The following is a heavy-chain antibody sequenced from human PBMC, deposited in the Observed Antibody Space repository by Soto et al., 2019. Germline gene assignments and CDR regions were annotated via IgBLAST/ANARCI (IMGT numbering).Heavy chain of an antibody. J-gene: IGHJ4*02. V-gene: IGHV4-61*01. CDR1: GGSVSSGSYY. CDR2: IYYSGST. Sequence: LSLTCTVSGGSVSSGSYYWSWIRQPPGKGLEWIGYIYYSGSTNYNPSLKSRVTISVDTSKNQFSLKLSSVTAADTAVYYCARGEGDYYDSSGYYYWGQGTLVTVSS. D-gene: IGHD3-22*01. CDR3: ARGEGDYYDSSGYYY.